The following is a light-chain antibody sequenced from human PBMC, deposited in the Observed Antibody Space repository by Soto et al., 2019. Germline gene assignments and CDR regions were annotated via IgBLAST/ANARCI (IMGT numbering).Light chain of an antibody. CDR2: NNN. CDR3: AAWDDSLNGYVV. Sequence: QSVLTQPPSASGTPGQRVTISCSGSSSNIGSNTVNWYQQLPGTAPKLVIYNNNQRPSGVPDRFSGSKSGTSASLAISGLQSEDEADYYCAAWDDSLNGYVVFGGGTKPTVL. J-gene: IGLJ2*01. CDR1: SSNIGSNT. V-gene: IGLV1-44*01.